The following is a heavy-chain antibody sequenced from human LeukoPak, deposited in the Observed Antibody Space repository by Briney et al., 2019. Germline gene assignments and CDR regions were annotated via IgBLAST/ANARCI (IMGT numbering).Heavy chain of an antibody. V-gene: IGHV6-1*01. CDR3: ARAHCSSTSCLPFDY. J-gene: IGHJ4*02. D-gene: IGHD2-2*01. CDR2: TYYRSKWYN. CDR1: GDSVSSNSAA. Sequence: SQTLSLTCAISGDSVSSNSAAWNWIRQSPSRGLEWLGRTYYRSKWYNDYAVSVKSRVTINPDTSKNQFSLQLNSVTPEDTAVYYCARAHCSSTSCLPFDYWGQGTLVTVSS.